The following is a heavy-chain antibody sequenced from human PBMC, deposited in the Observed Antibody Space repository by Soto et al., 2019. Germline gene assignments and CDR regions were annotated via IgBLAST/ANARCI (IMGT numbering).Heavy chain of an antibody. Sequence: GASVKVSCKASGYTFTSYGISWVRQAPGQGLEWMGWISAYNGNTDYAQKLQGRVTMTTDTSTTTAYMELRSLRSDDTAVYYCARRGYSGYDFHFDYWGRGTLVTVSS. CDR3: ARRGYSGYDFHFDY. CDR1: GYTFTSYG. J-gene: IGHJ4*02. V-gene: IGHV1-18*01. D-gene: IGHD5-12*01. CDR2: ISAYNGNT.